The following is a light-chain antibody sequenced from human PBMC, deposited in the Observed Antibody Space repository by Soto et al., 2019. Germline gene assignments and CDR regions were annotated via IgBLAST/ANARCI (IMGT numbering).Light chain of an antibody. CDR2: EGS. CDR3: CSFVASRTYV. CDR1: SSDVGSSNL. V-gene: IGLV2-23*01. Sequence: QSALTQPASVSGSPGQSITISCTGTSSDVGSSNLVSWYQQHPGKAPKVMIYEGSQRPSGVSHRFSGSMSGNTASLTISGLQAEDEADYYCCSFVASRTYVFGTGTKLTVL. J-gene: IGLJ1*01.